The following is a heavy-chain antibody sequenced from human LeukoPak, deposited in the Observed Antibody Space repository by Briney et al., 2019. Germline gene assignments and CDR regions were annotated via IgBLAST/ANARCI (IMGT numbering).Heavy chain of an antibody. CDR2: IFFSGSF. J-gene: IGHJ4*02. Sequence: PSETLSLTCTVSGGSIRSGSYYWGWIRQPPGKGLEWIGNIFFSGSFYYNLSLKSRLITSVDTSKNQFSLKLSSVTAADTAVYYCARDLEGEIDYWGQGTLVTVSS. CDR3: ARDLEGEIDY. V-gene: IGHV4-39*07. CDR1: GGSIRSGSYY.